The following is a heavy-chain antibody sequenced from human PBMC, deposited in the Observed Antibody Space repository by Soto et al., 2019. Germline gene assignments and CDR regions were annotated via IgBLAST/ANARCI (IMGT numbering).Heavy chain of an antibody. CDR1: GGTFSSYA. J-gene: IGHJ6*02. CDR2: IIPIFGTA. CDR3: ARDPRARFAPDYYYGMDV. Sequence: SVKVSCKASGGTFSSYAISWVRQAPGQGLEWMGGIIPIFGTANYAQKFQGRVTITADESTSTAYMELSSLRSEDTAVYYCARDPRARFAPDYYYGMDVWGQGTTVTVSS. V-gene: IGHV1-69*13. D-gene: IGHD6-6*01.